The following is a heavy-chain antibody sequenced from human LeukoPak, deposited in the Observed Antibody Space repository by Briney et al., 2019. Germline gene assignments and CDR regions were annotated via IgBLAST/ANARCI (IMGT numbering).Heavy chain of an antibody. CDR2: FDPEDGET. CDR1: GYTLTELS. D-gene: IGHD3-3*01. CDR3: ATDPIRFLESKGAFDI. J-gene: IGHJ3*02. V-gene: IGHV1-24*01. Sequence: GASVKVSCKVSGYTLTELSMHWVRQAPGKGLEWMGGFDPEDGETIYAQKFQGRVTMTEDTSTDTAYIELSSLRSVDTAVYYCATDPIRFLESKGAFDIWGQGTMVTVSS.